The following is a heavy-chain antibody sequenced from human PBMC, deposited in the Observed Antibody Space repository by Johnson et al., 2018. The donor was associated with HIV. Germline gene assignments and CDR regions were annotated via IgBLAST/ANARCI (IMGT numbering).Heavy chain of an antibody. Sequence: QVQLVESGGGVVQPGRSLRLSCAASRFTFSNYALHWVRQAPGMGLEWVAVISHDGSNKYYADSVKGRFTISRDNSKNTLYLQMNSLRAEDTAVYYCARAGGIFGVEDAFDIWGQGTMVTVSS. CDR3: ARAGGIFGVEDAFDI. D-gene: IGHD3-3*01. V-gene: IGHV3-30-3*01. J-gene: IGHJ3*02. CDR2: ISHDGSNK. CDR1: RFTFSNYA.